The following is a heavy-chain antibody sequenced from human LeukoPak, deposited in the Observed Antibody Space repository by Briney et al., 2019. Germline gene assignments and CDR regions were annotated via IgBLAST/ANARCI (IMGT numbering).Heavy chain of an antibody. J-gene: IGHJ4*02. Sequence: GGSLRLSCAASGLTFSDEYMSWIRQAPGKGLEWVSYISNTGDFIAYADSVKGRFTISRDNAKNSLYLQMNSLRAEDTALYYCAKDIFTGIAAAGAIDYWGQGTLVTVSS. D-gene: IGHD6-13*01. CDR1: GLTFSDEY. V-gene: IGHV3-11*01. CDR2: ISNTGDFI. CDR3: AKDIFTGIAAAGAIDY.